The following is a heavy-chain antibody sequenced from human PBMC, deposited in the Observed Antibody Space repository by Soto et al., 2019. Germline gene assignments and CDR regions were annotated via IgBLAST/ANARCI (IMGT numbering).Heavy chain of an antibody. CDR1: GYTFTGYY. D-gene: IGHD4-17*01. V-gene: IGHV1-2*04. Sequence: QVQLVQSGAEVKKPGASVKVSCKASGYTFTGYYMHWVRQAPGQGLEWMGWINPNSGGPNYAQKFQGWVTMTRDTSVSTAYMELSRLRSDDTAVYYCARGFLGETSIWYFDLWGRGTLLTVSS. CDR3: ARGFLGETSIWYFDL. J-gene: IGHJ2*01. CDR2: INPNSGGP.